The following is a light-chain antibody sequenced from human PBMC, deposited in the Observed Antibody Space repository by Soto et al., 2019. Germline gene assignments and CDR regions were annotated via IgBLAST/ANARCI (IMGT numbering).Light chain of an antibody. Sequence: EIVLTQSPGTLSLFPWERATLSCRASQKISSYLVWYQQKPGQAPRLLIYDASNRATGIPARFSGSVSGTDFTLTISSLEPEDFAVYYCQQRSNWPPLTFGGGTKVEIK. CDR1: QKISSY. CDR3: QQRSNWPPLT. V-gene: IGKV3-11*01. J-gene: IGKJ4*01. CDR2: DAS.